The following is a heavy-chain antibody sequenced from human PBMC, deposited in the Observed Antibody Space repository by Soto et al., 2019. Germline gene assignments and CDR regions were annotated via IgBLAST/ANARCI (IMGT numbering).Heavy chain of an antibody. D-gene: IGHD3-22*01. CDR3: ARPYYFDTSGYYGAWVFDL. V-gene: IGHV3-21*01. Sequence: PGGSLRLSCAASGVTLSSYSMNWVRQAPGKGPEWVSSISSSSSYIYYADSVKGRFTISRDNAKNSLHLQMNSLRAEDTAVYYCARPYYFDTSGYYGAWVFDLWGQGTMVTVSS. CDR2: ISSSSSYI. J-gene: IGHJ3*01. CDR1: GVTLSSYS.